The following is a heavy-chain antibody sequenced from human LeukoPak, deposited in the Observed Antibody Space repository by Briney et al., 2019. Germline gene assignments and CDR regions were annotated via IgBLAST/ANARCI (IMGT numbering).Heavy chain of an antibody. J-gene: IGHJ3*02. CDR2: IYHSGSP. CDR3: ARTAIASSAYSAFDI. D-gene: IGHD3-22*01. CDR1: GGSISSGSYY. Sequence: PSQTLSLTCAVSGGSISSGSYYWSWIRQPAGKGLEWIGSIYHSGSPSYNPSLKSRVTISVDTSKIQFSLRLTSVTAADTAVYYCARTAIASSAYSAFDIWGQGTMVTVSS. V-gene: IGHV4-61*02.